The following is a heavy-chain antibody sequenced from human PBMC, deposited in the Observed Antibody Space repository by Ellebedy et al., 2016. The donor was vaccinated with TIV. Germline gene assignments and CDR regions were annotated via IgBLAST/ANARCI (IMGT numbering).Heavy chain of an antibody. J-gene: IGHJ3*02. Sequence: SQTLSLTCAISGDSVSSNSAAWNWIRQSPSRGLEWLGRTYYRSTWYNDYAVSVQSRITINPDTSKNQFSLQLNSVTPEDTAVYYCAREVAPIAAAGTNAFDIWGQGTMVTVSS. V-gene: IGHV6-1*01. CDR1: GDSVSSNSAA. D-gene: IGHD6-13*01. CDR3: AREVAPIAAAGTNAFDI. CDR2: TYYRSTWYN.